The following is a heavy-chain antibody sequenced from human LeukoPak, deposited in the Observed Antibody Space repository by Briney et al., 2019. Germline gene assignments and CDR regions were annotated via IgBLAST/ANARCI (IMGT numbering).Heavy chain of an antibody. CDR1: GGSFSGYY. J-gene: IGHJ5*02. V-gene: IGHV4-34*01. D-gene: IGHD5-18*01. CDR2: INHSGST. Sequence: SETLSLTCAVYGGSFSGYYWSWIRQPPEKGLEWIGEINHSGSTNYNPSLKSRVTISVDTSKNQFSLKLSSVTAADTAVYYCARAYVDTAMADYQNWFDPWGQGTLVTVSS. CDR3: ARAYVDTAMADYQNWFDP.